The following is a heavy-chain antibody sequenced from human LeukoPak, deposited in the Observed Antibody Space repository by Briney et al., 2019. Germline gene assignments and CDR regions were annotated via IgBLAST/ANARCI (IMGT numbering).Heavy chain of an antibody. V-gene: IGHV3-23*01. CDR1: GFTFSSYV. CDR3: AKGPYDYGGITYYYYMDV. J-gene: IGHJ6*03. CDR2: ISGSGGST. Sequence: GGSLRLSCAASGFTFSSYVMSWVRQAPGKGLEWVSGISGSGGSTYYADSVKGRFTISRDNSKNTLYLQMNSLRAEDTAVFYCAKGPYDYGGITYYYYMDVWGKGTTVTVSS. D-gene: IGHD4-23*01.